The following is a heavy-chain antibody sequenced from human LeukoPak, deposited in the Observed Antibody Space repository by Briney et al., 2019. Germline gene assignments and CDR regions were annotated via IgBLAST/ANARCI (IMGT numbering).Heavy chain of an antibody. Sequence: PSETLPLTCTVSGGSISSYYWSWIRQPPGKGLEWIGYIHYSGTTNYNPSLKSRVTISVDTSKNQFSLKLSSVTAADTAVYYCASHYGSGSYFDYWGQGTLVTVSS. CDR3: ASHYGSGSYFDY. D-gene: IGHD3-10*01. CDR1: GGSISSYY. CDR2: IHYSGTT. V-gene: IGHV4-59*01. J-gene: IGHJ4*02.